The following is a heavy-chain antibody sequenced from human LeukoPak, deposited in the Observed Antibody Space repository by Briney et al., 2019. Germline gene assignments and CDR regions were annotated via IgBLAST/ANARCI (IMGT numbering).Heavy chain of an antibody. J-gene: IGHJ4*02. Sequence: SETLSLACTVSGGSISSYYWSWIRQPPGKGLEWIGYIYYSGSTNYNPSLKSRVTISVDTSKNQFSLKLSSVTAADTAVYYCARRYSGSYSDYFDYWGQGTLVTVSS. V-gene: IGHV4-59*08. CDR1: GGSISSYY. D-gene: IGHD1-26*01. CDR3: ARRYSGSYSDYFDY. CDR2: IYYSGST.